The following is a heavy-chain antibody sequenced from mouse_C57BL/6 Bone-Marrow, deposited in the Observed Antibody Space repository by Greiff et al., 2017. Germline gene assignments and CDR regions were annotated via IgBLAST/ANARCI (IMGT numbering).Heavy chain of an antibody. Sequence: EVQGVESGGGLVKPGGSLKLSCAASGFTFSSYAMSWVRQTPEKRLEWVATISAGGSYTYYPDNVKGRFTISRDNAKNNLYLQMSHLKSEDTAMYYGARDKGRQLRLAWFAYWGQGTLVTVSA. CDR1: GFTFSSYA. D-gene: IGHD3-2*02. CDR2: ISAGGSYT. J-gene: IGHJ3*01. V-gene: IGHV5-4*01. CDR3: ARDKGRQLRLAWFAY.